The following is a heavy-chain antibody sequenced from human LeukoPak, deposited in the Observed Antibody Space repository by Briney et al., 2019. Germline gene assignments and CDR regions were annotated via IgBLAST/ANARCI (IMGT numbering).Heavy chain of an antibody. V-gene: IGHV3-48*03. CDR3: ASREWDY. CDR2: IRSSGSII. D-gene: IGHD3-3*01. CDR1: GFTFSCYE. Sequence: GGYLRLSCAGSGFTFSCYEMNWVRPGPGTGLECVSYIRSSGSIIYYADSVKGRSTISRDHEKNSLYLQMNSLRAEDTAVYYCASREWDYWGQGTLVTVSS. J-gene: IGHJ4*02.